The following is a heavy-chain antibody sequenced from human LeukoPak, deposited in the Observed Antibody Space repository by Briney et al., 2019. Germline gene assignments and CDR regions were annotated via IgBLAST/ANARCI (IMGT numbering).Heavy chain of an antibody. Sequence: GGSLRLSCAASGFTFSTYAMTWVRQAPGKGLEWVSAISGSGGSTYYADSVKGRFTISRDNAKNSLYLQMNSLRAEDTAVYYCARLLGYKVFDYWGQGTLVTVSS. CDR1: GFTFSTYA. CDR2: ISGSGGST. J-gene: IGHJ4*02. D-gene: IGHD1-14*01. CDR3: ARLLGYKVFDY. V-gene: IGHV3-23*01.